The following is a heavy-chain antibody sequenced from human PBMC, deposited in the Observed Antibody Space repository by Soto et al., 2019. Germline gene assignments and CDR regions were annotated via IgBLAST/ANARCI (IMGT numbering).Heavy chain of an antibody. CDR2: ISSSSSYI. J-gene: IGHJ6*03. CDR3: ARDGGSGSYLYACYYIDG. CDR1: GFTFSSYS. V-gene: IGHV3-21*01. Sequence: EVQLVESGGGLVKPGGSLRLSCAASGFTFSSYSMNWVRQAPGTGLEWVSSISSSSSYIYYADSVTGRFTIFRDNAKNSLYLQMNSLRAEGRAVYYCARDGGSGSYLYACYYIDGWGKGTTVNVSS. D-gene: IGHD3-10*01.